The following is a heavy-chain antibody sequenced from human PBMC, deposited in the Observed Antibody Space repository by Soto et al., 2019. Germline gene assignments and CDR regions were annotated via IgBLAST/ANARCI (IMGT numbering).Heavy chain of an antibody. CDR1: TFSMYS. D-gene: IGHD1-26*01. Sequence: EVQVVESGGGLVQPGGSLRLSCNFTFSMYSMDWVRQAPGKGLEWVASISSGGAYIKYADSVKGRFTISRDNAKNSVSLQMNSLRVDDTAVYFCTREQGGSYDSWFDPWGQGTLVTVSS. CDR3: TREQGGSYDSWFDP. J-gene: IGHJ5*02. CDR2: ISSGGAYI. V-gene: IGHV3-21*01.